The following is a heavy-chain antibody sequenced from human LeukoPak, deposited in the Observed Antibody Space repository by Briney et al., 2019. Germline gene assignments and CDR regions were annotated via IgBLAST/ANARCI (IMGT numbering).Heavy chain of an antibody. Sequence: SETLSLTCAVYGGSFIGFHWNWIRQAPGKGLEWIGDINHSGSTNYNPSLKSRVTISVDTSKNQFSLKLSSVTAADTAVYYCARGGSSSWLYNWFDPWGQGTLVTVSS. CDR3: ARGGSSSWLYNWFDP. V-gene: IGHV4-34*01. J-gene: IGHJ5*02. D-gene: IGHD6-13*01. CDR1: GGSFIGFH. CDR2: INHSGST.